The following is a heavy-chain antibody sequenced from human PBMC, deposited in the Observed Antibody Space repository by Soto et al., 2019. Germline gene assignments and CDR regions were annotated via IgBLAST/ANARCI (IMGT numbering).Heavy chain of an antibody. CDR2: ISYDGSNK. CDR1: GFTFSSYG. V-gene: IGHV3-30*18. Sequence: QVQLVESGGGVVQPGRSLRLSCAASGFTFSSYGMHWVRQAPGKGLERVAVISYDGSNKYYADSVKGRFTISRDNSKNTLYLQMNRLRAEDTAVYYCAKDRKPAFTMIVLDYWGQGTLVTVSS. D-gene: IGHD3-22*01. J-gene: IGHJ4*02. CDR3: AKDRKPAFTMIVLDY.